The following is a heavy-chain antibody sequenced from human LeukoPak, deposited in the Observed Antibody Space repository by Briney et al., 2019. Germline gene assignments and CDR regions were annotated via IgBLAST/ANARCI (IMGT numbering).Heavy chain of an antibody. CDR2: IYYSGSA. V-gene: IGHV4-59*01. D-gene: IGHD3-10*01. J-gene: IGHJ4*02. Sequence: SETLFLTCTVSGGSISSYYWSWIRQPPGKGLEWIGYIYYSGSANYNPSLKSRVTISVDTSKNQFSLKLSSVTAADTAVYYCARASYYYGSGSYSFDYWGQGTLVTVSS. CDR3: ARASYYYGSGSYSFDY. CDR1: GGSISSYY.